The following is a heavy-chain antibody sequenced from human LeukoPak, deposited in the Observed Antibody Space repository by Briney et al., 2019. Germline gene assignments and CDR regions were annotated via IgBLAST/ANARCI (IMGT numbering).Heavy chain of an antibody. J-gene: IGHJ5*02. CDR2: IYPDGNNK. V-gene: IGHV3-30*02. D-gene: IGHD3-3*01. CDR1: GFTFSSYS. Sequence: PGGSLRLSCAASGFTFSSYSMNWVRQAPGKGLEWVACIYPDGNNKDYADSVKGRFIISRDNFKNILFLQMNSLRPEDTAVYYCAKDWSGDYNWSDPWGKGTLVTVSS. CDR3: AKDWSGDYNWSDP.